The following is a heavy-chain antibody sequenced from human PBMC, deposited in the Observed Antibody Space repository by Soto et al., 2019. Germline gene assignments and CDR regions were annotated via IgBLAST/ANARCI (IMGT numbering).Heavy chain of an antibody. Sequence: GGSLRLSCAASGFTFSSYWMHWVRQAPGKGLVWVSRINGDGGTTHYADSVKGRFTISRDNAKNVLYLQINSLRAEDTAVYYCVRDLYGPGYWGQGTVVTVSS. CDR1: GFTFSSYW. CDR3: VRDLYGPGY. D-gene: IGHD3-10*01. J-gene: IGHJ1*01. V-gene: IGHV3-74*01. CDR2: INGDGGTT.